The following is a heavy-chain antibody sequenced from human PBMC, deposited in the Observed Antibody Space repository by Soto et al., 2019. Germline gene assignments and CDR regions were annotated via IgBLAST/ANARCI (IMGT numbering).Heavy chain of an antibody. CDR1: GGTFSSYA. J-gene: IGHJ5*02. D-gene: IGHD2-15*01. V-gene: IGHV1-69*01. Sequence: QVQLVQSGAEVKKPGSSVKVSCKASGGTFSSYAISWVRQAPGQGLEWMGGSIPIFGTANYAQKFQGRVTITADESTSTAYMELSSLRSEDTAVYYCARGPPYCSGGSCYPWWFDPWGQGTLVTVSS. CDR3: ARGPPYCSGGSCYPWWFDP. CDR2: SIPIFGTA.